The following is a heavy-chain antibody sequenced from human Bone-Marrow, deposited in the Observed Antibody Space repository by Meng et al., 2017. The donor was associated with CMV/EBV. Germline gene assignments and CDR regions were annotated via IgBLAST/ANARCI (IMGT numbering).Heavy chain of an antibody. CDR2: VYHTGHP. Sequence: SETLSLTCNVSGVSISGNNYYWAWIRQPPGKGLEWIGSVYHTGHPYYHPSFKSRVTISADTSKNQVFLKVSSVTAADTAIYYCARATVSFGDYDYWGQGILVPVSS. CDR3: ARATVSFGDYDY. CDR1: GVSISGNNYY. D-gene: IGHD4-17*01. J-gene: IGHJ4*02. V-gene: IGHV4-39*07.